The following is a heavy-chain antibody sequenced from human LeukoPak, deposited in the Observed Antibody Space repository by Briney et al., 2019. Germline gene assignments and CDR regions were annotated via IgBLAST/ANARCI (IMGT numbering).Heavy chain of an antibody. J-gene: IGHJ3*01. CDR2: ITKDGDII. V-gene: IGHV3-48*03. D-gene: IGHD3-10*01. CDR1: GFTFSNYE. Sequence: GGSLRLSCLASGFTFSNYEMNWVRQAPGKGLEWLSYITKDGDIIYYAYSVKGRFTISRDNGRNLVRLQMNSLRVEDTAVYYCARYRADAGSYDALDVWGQGTMVTVSS. CDR3: ARYRADAGSYDALDV.